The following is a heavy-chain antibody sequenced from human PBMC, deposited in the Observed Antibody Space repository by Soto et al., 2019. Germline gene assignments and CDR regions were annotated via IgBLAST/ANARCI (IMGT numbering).Heavy chain of an antibody. CDR3: AREGFYAMDV. Sequence: GGSLRLSCEVSGFTFRSYEMYWVRQAPGKGLEWVAYISSSGETVYYAGSVQGRFTISRDNAENSLYLQMSSLGAEDTAIYYCAREGFYAMDVWGQGTTVTVSS. J-gene: IGHJ6*02. CDR2: ISSSGETV. D-gene: IGHD2-2*01. V-gene: IGHV3-48*03. CDR1: GFTFRSYE.